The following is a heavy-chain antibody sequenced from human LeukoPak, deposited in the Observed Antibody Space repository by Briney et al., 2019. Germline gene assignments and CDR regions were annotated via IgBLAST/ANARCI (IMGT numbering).Heavy chain of an antibody. J-gene: IGHJ4*02. Sequence: GGSLRLSCAASGFTVSSNYMSWVRQALGKGLEWVSVIYSGGSTYYADSVKGRFTISRDNSKNTLYLQRNSLRAEDTAVYYCARGVTMVRGVINYFDYWGQGTLVTVSS. D-gene: IGHD3-10*01. CDR1: GFTVSSNY. V-gene: IGHV3-66*02. CDR3: ARGVTMVRGVINYFDY. CDR2: IYSGGST.